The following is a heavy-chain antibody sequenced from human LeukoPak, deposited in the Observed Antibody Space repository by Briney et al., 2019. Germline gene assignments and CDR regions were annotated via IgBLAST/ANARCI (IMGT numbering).Heavy chain of an antibody. V-gene: IGHV3-23*01. Sequence: GGSLRLSCAASGFTFSSYAMTWVRQAPGKGLEWVSAISGRGGSTYYADSVKGRFTVSRENSKNTLYLQMNSLRAEDMAVYYCAKQPFDSSGSYFYFWGQGTLVTVSS. CDR1: GFTFSSYA. CDR2: ISGRGGST. J-gene: IGHJ4*02. D-gene: IGHD3-22*01. CDR3: AKQPFDSSGSYFYF.